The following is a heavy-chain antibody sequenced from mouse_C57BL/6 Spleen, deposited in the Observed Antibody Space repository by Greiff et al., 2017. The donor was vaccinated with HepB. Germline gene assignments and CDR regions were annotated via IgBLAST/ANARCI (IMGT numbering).Heavy chain of an antibody. CDR3: ARSSYYYGRPYAMDY. V-gene: IGHV7-3*01. Sequence: EVQRVESGGGLVQPGGSLSLSCAASGFTFTDYYMRWVRQPPGKALEWFGLIRNKANGYTTEYSVSVKGRFTISRDNSQSILYLQMNALRAEDSATYYCARSSYYYGRPYAMDYWGPGTSVTVSS. CDR1: GFTFTDYY. CDR2: IRNKANGYTT. J-gene: IGHJ4*01. D-gene: IGHD1-1*01.